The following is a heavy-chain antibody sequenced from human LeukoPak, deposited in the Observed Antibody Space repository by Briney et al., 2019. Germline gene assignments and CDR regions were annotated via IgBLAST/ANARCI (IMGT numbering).Heavy chain of an antibody. D-gene: IGHD3-22*01. J-gene: IGHJ4*02. CDR3: ARPLDSSGYFSPYIINHLDY. V-gene: IGHV1-18*01. CDR1: GYTFTSHG. CDR2: ISAYNGNT. Sequence: GASVKVSCKASGYTFTSHGICWVRQAPGQGLEWMGWISAYNGNTNYAQKFQGRVTMTTDTSTSTAYMELRSLRSDDTAVYYCARPLDSSGYFSPYIINHLDYWGQGTLVTVSS.